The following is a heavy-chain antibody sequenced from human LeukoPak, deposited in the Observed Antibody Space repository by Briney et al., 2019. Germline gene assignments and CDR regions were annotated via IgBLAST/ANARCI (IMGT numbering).Heavy chain of an antibody. Sequence: GESLKISCHVSAYSFTSYCIAWVRHMPGKGREWMGIIYRGDSDVRYSPYFRCRVTISSDKTTSTAYLLWISLTASDTAADYYARHSLPGDQLKYRWFDPWGQGSLVSVPS. V-gene: IGHV5-51*01. CDR1: AYSFTSYC. CDR3: ARHSLPGDQLKYRWFDP. D-gene: IGHD2-2*01. J-gene: IGHJ5*02. CDR2: IYRGDSDV.